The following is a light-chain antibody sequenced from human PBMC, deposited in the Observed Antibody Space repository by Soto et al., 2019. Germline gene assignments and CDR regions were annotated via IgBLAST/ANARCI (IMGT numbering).Light chain of an antibody. CDR3: HQYHNYPRT. V-gene: IGKV1-5*01. J-gene: IGKJ1*01. CDR1: QSIGRW. Sequence: DIQMTQSPSTLSASVGDRITITCRASQSIGRWLAWYQQKPGKAPKLLIYDASSLQSGVPSRLSGSGSGTELPLTLSSRKPNYFAAYSCHQYHNYPRTFGQGTKVEMK. CDR2: DAS.